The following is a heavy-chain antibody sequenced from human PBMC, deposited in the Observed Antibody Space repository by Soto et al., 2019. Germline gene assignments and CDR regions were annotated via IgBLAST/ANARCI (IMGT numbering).Heavy chain of an antibody. CDR2: ISGYNGNT. CDR3: ARGIVGRGEMAAVLSDY. V-gene: IGHV1-18*01. Sequence: QVQLVQSGAEVKRPGASVKVSCKASGYDFTNWGLSWVRQAPGQGPEWMGWISGYNGNTNYAQKFQGRVTMTTDTVTTTGYMELWGMTSDDTAVYYCARGIVGRGEMAAVLSDYWGQGTLVTVSS. J-gene: IGHJ4*02. CDR1: GYDFTNWG. D-gene: IGHD3-3*02.